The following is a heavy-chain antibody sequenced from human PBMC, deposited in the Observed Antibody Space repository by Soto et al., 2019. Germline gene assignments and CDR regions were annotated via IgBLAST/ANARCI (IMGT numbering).Heavy chain of an antibody. V-gene: IGHV1-69*02. Sequence: QVQLVQSGAEVKKPGSSVKVSCKTSGGTFSTYTLSWVRQAPGQGLEWMGRIIPVLDKADYAQRFQGRLTITADRSTSTANMELSSLSSEDTAIYYCARGATAGDSAVYYRGQGTLVSVSS. CDR3: ARGATAGDSAVYY. CDR1: GGTFSTYT. J-gene: IGHJ4*02. D-gene: IGHD2-21*01. CDR2: IIPVLDKA.